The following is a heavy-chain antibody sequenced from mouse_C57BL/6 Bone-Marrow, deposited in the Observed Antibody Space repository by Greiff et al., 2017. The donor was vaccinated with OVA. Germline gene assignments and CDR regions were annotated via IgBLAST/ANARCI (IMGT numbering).Heavy chain of an antibody. Sequence: EVQRVESVAELVRPGASVKLSCTASGFNIKNTYMHWVKQRPEQGLEWIGRIDPANGNTKYAPKFQGKATITADTSSNTAYLQLSSLTSEDTAIYYCAAYDGYMAWFAYWGQGTLVTVSA. CDR1: GFNIKNTY. J-gene: IGHJ3*01. CDR3: AAYDGYMAWFAY. V-gene: IGHV14-3*01. CDR2: IDPANGNT. D-gene: IGHD2-3*01.